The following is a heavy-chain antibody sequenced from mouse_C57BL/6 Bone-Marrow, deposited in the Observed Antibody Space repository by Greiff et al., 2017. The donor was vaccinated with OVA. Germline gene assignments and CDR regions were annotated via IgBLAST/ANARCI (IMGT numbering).Heavy chain of an antibody. D-gene: IGHD3-1*01. V-gene: IGHV1-19*01. Sequence: VQLQQSGPVLVKPGASVKMSCKASGYTFTDYYMNWVKQSHGKSLEWIGVINPYNGGTSYNQKFKGKATLTVDKSSSTAYMELNSLTSEDSAVYYCARRGLLCFDYWGQGTTLTVSS. CDR2: INPYNGGT. CDR3: ARRGLLCFDY. J-gene: IGHJ2*01. CDR1: GYTFTDYY.